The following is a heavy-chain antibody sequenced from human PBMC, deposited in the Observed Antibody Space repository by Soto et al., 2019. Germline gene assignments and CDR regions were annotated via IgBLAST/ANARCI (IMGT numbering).Heavy chain of an antibody. CDR3: ARGYYGSGNYYNPTVGMDV. V-gene: IGHV4-31*03. CDR1: GGSISSGGYY. CDR2: IYYSGST. Sequence: QVQLQESGPGLVKPSQTLSLTCTVSGGSISSGGYYWSWIRQHPGKGLEWNGYIYYSGSTYYNPSLKSRVTISVDTSKNQFSLKMSSVTAADTAVYWCARGYYGSGNYYNPTVGMDVWGQGTTVTVSS. J-gene: IGHJ6*02. D-gene: IGHD3-10*01.